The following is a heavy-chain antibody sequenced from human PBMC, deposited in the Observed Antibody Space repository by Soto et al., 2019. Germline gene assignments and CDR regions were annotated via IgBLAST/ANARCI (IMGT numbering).Heavy chain of an antibody. Sequence: QVQLVQSGAQVKQPGASVKVSCKSAGDTLTNYDVNWVRQATGQGLEWMGWMNPNNGKTGYAQQFQGRVTMTSYASISCLYMELPRPTAEGTSVYYYARGTRCLSSAGFVSAFGTWGQGTKVTVSS. V-gene: IGHV1-8*02. J-gene: IGHJ5*02. D-gene: IGHD3-16*01. CDR3: ARGTRCLSSAGFVSAFGT. CDR1: GDTLTNYD. CDR2: MNPNNGKT.